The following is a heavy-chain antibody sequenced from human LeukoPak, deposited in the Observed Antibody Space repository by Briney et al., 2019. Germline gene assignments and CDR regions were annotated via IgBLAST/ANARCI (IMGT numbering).Heavy chain of an antibody. D-gene: IGHD3-9*01. Sequence: SETLSLTCTVSGGSISSSRYYWGWIRQPPGKGLEWIGSIYYSGSTYYNPSLKSRVAISVDTSKNQFSLKLSSVTAADTAVYYCARVRYFDLLPFDCWGQGTLVTVSS. CDR2: IYYSGST. CDR3: ARVRYFDLLPFDC. V-gene: IGHV4-39*07. J-gene: IGHJ4*02. CDR1: GGSISSSRYY.